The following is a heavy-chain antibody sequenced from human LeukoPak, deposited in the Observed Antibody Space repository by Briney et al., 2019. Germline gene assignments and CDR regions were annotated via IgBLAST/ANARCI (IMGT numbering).Heavy chain of an antibody. Sequence: PGGSLRHSCAASGFTFSSYWMSWVRQAPGKGLEWVANINQAGGETYHVDSVKGRFTISRDNAKNSLYLQMNSLRAEDTAVYLCARVRRDLVRDYWGQGTLVTVSS. V-gene: IGHV3-7*01. J-gene: IGHJ4*02. CDR2: INQAGGET. CDR3: ARVRRDLVRDY. D-gene: IGHD2-2*01. CDR1: GFTFSSYW.